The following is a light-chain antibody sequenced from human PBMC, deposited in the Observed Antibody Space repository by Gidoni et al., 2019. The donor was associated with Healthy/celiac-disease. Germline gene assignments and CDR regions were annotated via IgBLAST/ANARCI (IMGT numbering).Light chain of an antibody. Sequence: DIVMTQSPDSLAVSLGERATINCKSSQSVLYSSNNKNYLAWYQQKPGQPPKLLIYWASTRESGVPDRFSGSGSGTDFTLTISSLQAEDVGVYYCQQYYSTPQTFXQXTKVEIK. V-gene: IGKV4-1*01. J-gene: IGKJ1*01. CDR3: QQYYSTPQT. CDR2: WAS. CDR1: QSVLYSSNNKNY.